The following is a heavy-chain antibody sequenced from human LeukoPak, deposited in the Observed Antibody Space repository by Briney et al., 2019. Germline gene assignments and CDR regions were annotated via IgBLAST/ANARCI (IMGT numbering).Heavy chain of an antibody. J-gene: IGHJ4*02. V-gene: IGHV3-30*03. D-gene: IGHD5-18*01. CDR1: GFTFSRSG. CDR3: HRGYSYGSD. CDR2: ISYDGSDI. Sequence: PGRSLRLSCAASGFTFSRSGMHWVRQAPGKGLEWVAVISYDGSDIYYEDSVKGRFTISRDNSKNTLYLQLNSLRVEDTAIYYCHRGYSYGSDWGQGTLVTVSS.